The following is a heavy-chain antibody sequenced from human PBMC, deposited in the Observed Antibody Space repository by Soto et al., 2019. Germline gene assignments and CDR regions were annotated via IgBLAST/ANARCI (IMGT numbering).Heavy chain of an antibody. Sequence: PTLVNPTQTPTLTCTLSGFSPSTSGVGVGWIRQPPGKALEWLALIYWDDDKRYSPSLKSRLTITKDTSKNQVVLTMTNMDPVDTATYYCAHPDSSGYYGAFDIWGQGTMVTVSS. D-gene: IGHD3-22*01. CDR2: IYWDDDK. J-gene: IGHJ3*02. CDR1: GFSPSTSGVG. CDR3: AHPDSSGYYGAFDI. V-gene: IGHV2-5*02.